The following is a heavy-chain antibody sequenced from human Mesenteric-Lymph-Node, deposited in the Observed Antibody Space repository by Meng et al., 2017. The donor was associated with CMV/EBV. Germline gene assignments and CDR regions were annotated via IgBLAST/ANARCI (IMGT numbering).Heavy chain of an antibody. CDR2: INHSGST. CDR3: ARGSSYDILTGYFDY. J-gene: IGHJ4*02. CDR1: GGSFSGYY. V-gene: IGHV4-34*01. Sequence: QVQLHQWGAGLLKPSETLSGTCAVDGGSFSGYYWNWIRQSPEKGLEWIGEINHSGSTTYNPSFTSRIIISVDTSTNQISLNMSSVTAADTAVYYCARGSSYDILTGYFDYWGQGALVTVSS. D-gene: IGHD3-9*01.